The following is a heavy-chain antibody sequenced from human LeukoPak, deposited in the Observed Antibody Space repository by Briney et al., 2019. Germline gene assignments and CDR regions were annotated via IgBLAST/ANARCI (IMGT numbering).Heavy chain of an antibody. CDR1: GFTFSSYG. CDR3: AKGGDSSGYYPGC. CDR2: IRYDGSNK. V-gene: IGHV3-30*02. J-gene: IGHJ4*02. D-gene: IGHD3-22*01. Sequence: GGSLRLSCAASGFTFSSYGMHWVRQAPGKGLEWVAFIRYDGSNKYCADSVKGRFTISRDNSKNTLYLQMNSLRAEDTAVYYCAKGGDSSGYYPGCWGQGTLVTVSS.